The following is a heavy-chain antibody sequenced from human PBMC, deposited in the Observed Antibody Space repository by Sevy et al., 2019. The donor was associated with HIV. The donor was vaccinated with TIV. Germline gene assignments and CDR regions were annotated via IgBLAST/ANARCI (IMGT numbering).Heavy chain of an antibody. CDR2: IKSDGSST. CDR1: GFTFSSYW. J-gene: IGHJ5*02. D-gene: IGHD1-26*01. V-gene: IGHV3-74*01. CDR3: ARDRSGSYHVSDNWFDP. Sequence: GGSLRLSCAASGFTFSSYWMHWVRQVPGQGLVSVSRIKSDGSSTSYADSVKGRFTISRDNAKNTLYLQMNSLRAEDTAVYYCARDRSGSYHVSDNWFDPWGQGTLVTVSS.